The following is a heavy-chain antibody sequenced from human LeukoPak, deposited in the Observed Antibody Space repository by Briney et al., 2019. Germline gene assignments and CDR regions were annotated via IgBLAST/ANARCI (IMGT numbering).Heavy chain of an antibody. V-gene: IGHV3-7*03. CDR2: IKEDGTET. Sequence: PGGSLRLSCAASGVMFSSNWMSWVRLAPGKGLEWVANIKEDGTETYYVDSVKGRFTISRDNAKNTLYLQMNSLRAEDTAVYYCARGFYCTNGVCPDVFDYWGQGTLVTVSS. J-gene: IGHJ4*02. CDR3: ARGFYCTNGVCPDVFDY. CDR1: GVMFSSNW. D-gene: IGHD2-8*01.